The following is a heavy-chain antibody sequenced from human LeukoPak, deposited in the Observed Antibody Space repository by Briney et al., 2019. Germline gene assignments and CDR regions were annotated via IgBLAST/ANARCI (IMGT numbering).Heavy chain of an antibody. CDR1: GFAFNTYA. Sequence: GGSLRLSCAASGFAFNTYAMHWVRHTPGKGLEWVANIEGDGSEKNYMDSVKGRFTISRDNAKKSLHLQMNSLRAEDTGVYYCAGGSGWLIDYWGQGTLVTVSS. V-gene: IGHV3-7*03. CDR2: IEGDGSEK. J-gene: IGHJ4*02. D-gene: IGHD6-19*01. CDR3: AGGSGWLIDY.